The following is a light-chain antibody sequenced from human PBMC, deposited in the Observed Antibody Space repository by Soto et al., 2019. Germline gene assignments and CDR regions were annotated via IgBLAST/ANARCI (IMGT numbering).Light chain of an antibody. Sequence: EIVMAQSPATLSVSPGERATLSCRASQSVSSNLAWYRQKPGQAPSLLIYMASPRATRITARFSVSGSGTAFTLTISSLPSEDFAVSYCQRYNKWPWSFGQGTKVEIK. J-gene: IGKJ1*01. CDR3: QRYNKWPWS. CDR2: MAS. V-gene: IGKV3-15*01. CDR1: QSVSSN.